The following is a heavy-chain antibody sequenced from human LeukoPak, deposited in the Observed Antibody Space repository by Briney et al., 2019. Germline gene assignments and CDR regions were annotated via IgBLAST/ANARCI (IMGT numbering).Heavy chain of an antibody. J-gene: IGHJ4*02. V-gene: IGHV3-21*01. Sequence: GGSLRLSCAASGFTFSSYSMNWVRQAPGKGLEWVSYISSSGNYLYYADSVRGRFTISRDNPKNSLSLQMNSLRADDTAVYYCARDLDFWGQGALVTVSS. CDR3: ARDLDF. CDR1: GFTFSSYS. CDR2: ISSSGNYL.